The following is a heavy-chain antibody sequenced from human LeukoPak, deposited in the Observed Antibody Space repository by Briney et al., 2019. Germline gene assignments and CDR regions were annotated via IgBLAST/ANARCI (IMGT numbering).Heavy chain of an antibody. J-gene: IGHJ4*02. Sequence: PGGSLRLSCAASGFTFSSYSMNWVRQAPGKGLEWVSSISSSSSYIYYADSVKGRFTISRDNAKNSLYLQMNSLRAEDTAVYYCAKGWTTVVTRLLIDYWGQGTLVTVSS. D-gene: IGHD4-23*01. CDR1: GFTFSSYS. V-gene: IGHV3-21*01. CDR2: ISSSSSYI. CDR3: AKGWTTVVTRLLIDY.